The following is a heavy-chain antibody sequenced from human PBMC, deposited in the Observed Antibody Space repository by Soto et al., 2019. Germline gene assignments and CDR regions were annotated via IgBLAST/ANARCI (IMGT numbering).Heavy chain of an antibody. V-gene: IGHV1-2*02. CDR2: INPNSGGT. CDR1: VYIFNGYH. CDR3: AREMADSWSAFDY. J-gene: IGHJ4*02. D-gene: IGHD1-26*01. Sequence: APVKLSCKASVYIFNGYHMHWVRQAPGQGLEWMGWINPNSGGTNYAQKFQGRVTMTRDTSISTAYRELMRLRSDDTAVYSRAREMADSWSAFDYWGPGTEVTVPS.